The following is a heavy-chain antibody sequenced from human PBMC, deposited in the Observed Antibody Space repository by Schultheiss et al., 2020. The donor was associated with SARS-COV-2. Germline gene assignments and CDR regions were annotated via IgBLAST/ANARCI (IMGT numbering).Heavy chain of an antibody. CDR1: GGSISSGGYS. CDR3: ASGVVGGLEYYYYYMDV. D-gene: IGHD3-22*01. V-gene: IGHV4-30-2*01. CDR2: IYHSGST. Sequence: SQTLSLTCAVSGGSISSGGYSWSWIRQPPGKGLEWIGYIYHSGSTNYNPSLKSRVTISVDTSKNQFSLKLSSVTAADTAVYYCASGVVGGLEYYYYYMDVWQRDHGHRLL. J-gene: IGHJ6*03.